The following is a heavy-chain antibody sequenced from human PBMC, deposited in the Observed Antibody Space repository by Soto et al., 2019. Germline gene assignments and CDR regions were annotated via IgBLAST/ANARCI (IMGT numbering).Heavy chain of an antibody. J-gene: IGHJ4*02. CDR3: ERGPSYSDSYFDH. CDR1: EFTFSNYA. V-gene: IGHV3-30*03. D-gene: IGHD4-17*01. Sequence: QVQLVESGGGAVQPGGSRRLSCAASEFTFSNYAMHWVRQAPGKGLQWLAVISYDGNNKYYADSVEGRFTISRDNSKNTVDLQMNSLRLEDTAVYYGERGPSYSDSYFDHWGQGTLVTVSS. CDR2: ISYDGNNK.